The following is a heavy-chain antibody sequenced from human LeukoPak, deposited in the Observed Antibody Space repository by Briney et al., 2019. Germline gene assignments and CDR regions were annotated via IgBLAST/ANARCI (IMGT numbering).Heavy chain of an antibody. CDR1: GGSISSGDYY. CDR2: IYYSGST. Sequence: SETLSLTCTVSGGSISSGDYYWSWIRQPPGKGLEWIGYIYYSGSTYYNPSLKSRVTISVDTSKNQFSLKLTSMTAADTVVYYCARAYISSSRFDYWGQGTLVTVSS. J-gene: IGHJ4*02. D-gene: IGHD6-13*01. CDR3: ARAYISSSRFDY. V-gene: IGHV4-30-4*01.